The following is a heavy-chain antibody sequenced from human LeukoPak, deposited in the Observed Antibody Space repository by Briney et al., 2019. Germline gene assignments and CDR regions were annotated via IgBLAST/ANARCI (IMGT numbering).Heavy chain of an antibody. J-gene: IGHJ4*02. CDR3: ARDHCGSYPGV. V-gene: IGHV3-53*01. D-gene: IGHD1-26*01. CDR2: IYSDNT. Sequence: GGSLRLSCTVSGFTVSSNSMSWVRQAPGKGLEWVSFIYSDNTHYSDSVKGRFTISRDNSKNTLYLQMNSLRAEDTAVYYCARDHCGSYPGVWGQGTLVTVSS. CDR1: GFTVSSNS.